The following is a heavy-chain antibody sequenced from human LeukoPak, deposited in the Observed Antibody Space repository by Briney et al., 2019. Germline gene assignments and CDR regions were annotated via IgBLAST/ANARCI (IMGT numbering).Heavy chain of an antibody. D-gene: IGHD5-24*01. CDR3: ARSGRDGYNEDMDY. CDR1: GYTFTSYD. CDR2: INPSGGST. J-gene: IGHJ4*02. V-gene: IGHV1-46*01. Sequence: GASVKVSCKASGYTFTSYDINWVRQATGQGLEWMGIINPSGGSTSYAQKFQGRVTMTRDMSTSTVYMELSSLRSEDTAVYYCARSGRDGYNEDMDYWGQGTLVTVSS.